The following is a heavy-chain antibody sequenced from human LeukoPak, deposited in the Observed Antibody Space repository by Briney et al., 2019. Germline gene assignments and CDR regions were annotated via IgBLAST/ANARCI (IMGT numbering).Heavy chain of an antibody. V-gene: IGHV4-38-2*02. J-gene: IGHJ4*02. CDR3: AREVSSGWYPEFDY. D-gene: IGHD6-19*01. CDR1: GGSINSYY. Sequence: SETLSLTCTVSGGSINSYYWSWIRQPPGKGLEWIGSIYHSGSTYYNPSLKSRVTISVDTSKNQFSLKLSSVTAADTAVYYCAREVSSGWYPEFDYWGQGTLVTVSS. CDR2: IYHSGST.